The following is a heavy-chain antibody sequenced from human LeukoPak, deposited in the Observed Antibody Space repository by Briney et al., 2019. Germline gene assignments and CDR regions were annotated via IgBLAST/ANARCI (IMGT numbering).Heavy chain of an antibody. Sequence: KSSETLSLTCAVSGYSISSGYYWGWIRQPPGKGLEWIGSIYHSGSTYYNPSLKSRVTISVGTSKNQFSLKLSSVTAADTAVYYCAGLQLRYDFWSGYYRDNWFDPWGQGTLVTVSS. V-gene: IGHV4-38-2*01. CDR3: AGLQLRYDFWSGYYRDNWFDP. J-gene: IGHJ5*02. D-gene: IGHD3-3*01. CDR2: IYHSGST. CDR1: GYSISSGYY.